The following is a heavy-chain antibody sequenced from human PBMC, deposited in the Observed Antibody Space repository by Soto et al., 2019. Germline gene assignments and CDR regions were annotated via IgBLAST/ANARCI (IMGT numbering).Heavy chain of an antibody. CDR2: ISAYNGNT. D-gene: IGHD6-25*01. CDR1: GYTFTSYG. J-gene: IGHJ4*02. V-gene: IGHV1-18*01. Sequence: ASVKVSCKASGYTFTSYGISWVRQAPGQGLEWMGWISAYNGNTNYAQKLQGRVTMTTDTSTSTAYMELRSLRSDDTAVYYCARALYSSGDTGFDYWGQGTLVTVSS. CDR3: ARALYSSGDTGFDY.